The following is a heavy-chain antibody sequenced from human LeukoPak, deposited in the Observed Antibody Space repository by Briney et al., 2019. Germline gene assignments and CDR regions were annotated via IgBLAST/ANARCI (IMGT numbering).Heavy chain of an antibody. CDR2: IRSKAYGGTT. CDR1: GFTFGDYA. D-gene: IGHD3-22*01. J-gene: IGHJ4*02. Sequence: GGSLRLSCTASGFTFGDYAMSWVRQAPGKGLEWVGFIRSKAYGGTTEYAASAKGRFTISRDDSKSIAYLQMNSLKTEDTAVYYCTRDDSSGYYSDYWGQGTLVTVSS. CDR3: TRDDSSGYYSDY. V-gene: IGHV3-49*04.